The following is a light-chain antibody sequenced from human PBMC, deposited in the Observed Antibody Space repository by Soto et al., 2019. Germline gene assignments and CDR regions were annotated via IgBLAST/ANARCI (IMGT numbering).Light chain of an antibody. J-gene: IGKJ4*01. CDR3: QQSYSTLLT. Sequence: DIQMTQSPSSLSASVGDRVTITCRASQSISSYLNWYQHKPGKAPKLLIYAASSFQSGVPSRFSGSGSGTDFTLTISSLQPEDFATYYCQQSYSTLLTFGGGTKVEIK. CDR1: QSISSY. CDR2: AAS. V-gene: IGKV1-39*01.